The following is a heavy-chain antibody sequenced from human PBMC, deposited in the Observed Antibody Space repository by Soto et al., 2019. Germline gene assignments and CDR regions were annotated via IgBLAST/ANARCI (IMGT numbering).Heavy chain of an antibody. Sequence: QVQLQESGPGLVKPSQTLSLTCTVSGGSISSGGYYWSWIRQHSGKGLEWIGYIYYSGSTYYNPSLKSRVTISVDTSKNQFSLKLSSVTAADTAVYYCARSKPGVIAAAGPYFDYWGQGTLVTVSS. CDR2: IYYSGST. CDR1: GGSISSGGYY. V-gene: IGHV4-31*03. D-gene: IGHD6-13*01. CDR3: ARSKPGVIAAAGPYFDY. J-gene: IGHJ4*02.